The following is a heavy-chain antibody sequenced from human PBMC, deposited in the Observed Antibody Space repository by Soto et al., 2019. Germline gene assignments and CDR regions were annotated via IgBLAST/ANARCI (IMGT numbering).Heavy chain of an antibody. D-gene: IGHD2-15*01. CDR2: ISGSGGST. Sequence: EAQLLESGGGLVQPGGSLRLSCAASGFTFSSYAMSWVRQAPGKGLEWVSAISGSGGSTYYADSVKGRFTISRDNSKNTLYLQMNSLRAEDTAVYYCAKDKGGYCSGGSCYDWYFELWGRGTLVTVS. V-gene: IGHV3-23*01. CDR1: GFTFSSYA. CDR3: AKDKGGYCSGGSCYDWYFEL. J-gene: IGHJ2*01.